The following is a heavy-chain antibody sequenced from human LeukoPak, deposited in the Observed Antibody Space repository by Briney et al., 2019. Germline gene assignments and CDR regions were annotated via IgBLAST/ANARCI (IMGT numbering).Heavy chain of an antibody. V-gene: IGHV1-8*03. CDR2: MNPNSGNT. CDR1: GYTFTGYY. CDR3: ARDKGTSYLSSFDY. J-gene: IGHJ4*02. D-gene: IGHD6-6*01. Sequence: GASVKVSCKASGYTFTGYYMHWVRQAPGQGLEWMGWMNPNSGNTGYAQKFQGRVTITRNTSISTAYMELSSLRSEDTAVYYCARDKGTSYLSSFDYWGQGTLVTVSS.